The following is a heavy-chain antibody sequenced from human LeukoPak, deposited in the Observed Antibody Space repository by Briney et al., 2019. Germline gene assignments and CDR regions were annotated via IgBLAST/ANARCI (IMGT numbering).Heavy chain of an antibody. CDR1: GYTFTSYY. D-gene: IGHD2-15*01. V-gene: IGHV1-46*01. Sequence: GASVKVSCKASGYTFTSYYMHWVRQAPGQGLEWMGIINPSGGSTSYAQKFQGRVTMTRDTSTSTVYMELSSLRSEDTAVYYCAREVVAATLLVSGAFDYWGQGTLVTVSS. J-gene: IGHJ4*02. CDR3: AREVVAATLLVSGAFDY. CDR2: INPSGGST.